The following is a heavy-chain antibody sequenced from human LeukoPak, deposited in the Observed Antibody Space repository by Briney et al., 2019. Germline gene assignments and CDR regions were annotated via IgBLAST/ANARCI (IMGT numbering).Heavy chain of an antibody. J-gene: IGHJ3*02. CDR2: INHSGST. Sequence: SETLSLTCAVYGGSFSGYYWSWIRQPPGKGLEWIGEINHSGSTNYNPSLKSRVTISVDTSKNQFSLKLSSVTAADTAVYYCARDHHGTLNAFDIWGQGTMVTVSS. CDR1: GGSFSGYY. V-gene: IGHV4-34*01. CDR3: ARDHHGTLNAFDI.